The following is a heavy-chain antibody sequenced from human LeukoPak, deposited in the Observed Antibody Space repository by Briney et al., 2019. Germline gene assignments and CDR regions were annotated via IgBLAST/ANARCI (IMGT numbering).Heavy chain of an antibody. V-gene: IGHV3-23*01. CDR1: GFTFSSYA. Sequence: GGSLRPSCAASGFTFSSYAMSWVRQAPGKGLEWVSAISGSGGSTYYADSVKGRFTISRDNSKNTLYLQMNSLRAEDTAVYYCAKDHSGEWLFKIYFDYWGQGTLVTVSS. CDR2: ISGSGGST. CDR3: AKDHSGEWLFKIYFDY. D-gene: IGHD3-3*01. J-gene: IGHJ4*02.